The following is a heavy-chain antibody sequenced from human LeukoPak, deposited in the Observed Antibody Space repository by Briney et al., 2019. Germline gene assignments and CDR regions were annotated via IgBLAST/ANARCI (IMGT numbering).Heavy chain of an antibody. J-gene: IGHJ4*02. CDR1: GGSFSSSAYY. Sequence: SETLSLTCTVSGGSFSSSAYYWAWLRQPTGRGLEWIGSIFYSGSTFYNPSLRSRVTISLDTSKNQFSLKLSSLTAADTAVYYCATPGYSYGPLDYWGQGTLVAVSS. V-gene: IGHV4-39*07. CDR2: IFYSGST. CDR3: ATPGYSYGPLDY. D-gene: IGHD5-18*01.